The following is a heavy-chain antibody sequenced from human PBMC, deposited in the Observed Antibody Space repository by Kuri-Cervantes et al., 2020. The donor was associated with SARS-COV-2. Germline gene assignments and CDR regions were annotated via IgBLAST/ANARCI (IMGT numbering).Heavy chain of an antibody. CDR1: GESFSGYY. D-gene: IGHD2-2*01. CDR2: VNHRGST. V-gene: IGHV4-34*01. J-gene: IGHJ5*02. Sequence: SETLSLTCAFYGESFSGYYWNWIRQSPGKGLEWIGEVNHRGSTNYNPSLKSRVTISVDTSKNQFSLKLSSVTAADTAVYYCARDRYCSSTSCRSNWSDPWGQGTLVTVSS. CDR3: ARDRYCSSTSCRSNWSDP.